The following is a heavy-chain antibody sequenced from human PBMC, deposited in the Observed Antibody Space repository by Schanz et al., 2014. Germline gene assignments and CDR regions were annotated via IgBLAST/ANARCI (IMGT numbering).Heavy chain of an antibody. J-gene: IGHJ4*02. V-gene: IGHV3-21*02. Sequence: DVQLVESGGGLVKPGGSLRLSCAASGFTFSTYYMNWVRQAPGKGLEWVSSISSSSSYISYADSVKGRFTISRDNAKNSLYLQMNSLRAEDTAVYYCARSRGFDSIFDFWGRGTLVTVSS. CDR3: ARSRGFDSIFDF. D-gene: IGHD5-12*01. CDR1: GFTFSTYY. CDR2: ISSSSSYI.